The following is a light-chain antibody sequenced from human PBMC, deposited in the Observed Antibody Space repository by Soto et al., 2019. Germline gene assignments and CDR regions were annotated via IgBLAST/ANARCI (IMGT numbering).Light chain of an antibody. CDR3: QQNNIFHRT. J-gene: IGKJ1*01. CDR2: DAS. Sequence: DIQMTQSPSSVSASVGDRVTITCRASQDISRWLAWYQQKPGKAPRLLIYDASNLESGVPSRFSGSGSGTDFTITISSLQPKDSATYYCQQNNIFHRTFGRGTKVEVK. CDR1: QDISRW. V-gene: IGKV1-12*01.